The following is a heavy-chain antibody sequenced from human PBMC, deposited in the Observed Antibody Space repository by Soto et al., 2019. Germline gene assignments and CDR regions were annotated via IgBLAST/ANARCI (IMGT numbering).Heavy chain of an antibody. CDR2: ISWNSGSI. CDR1: GFTFDDYA. J-gene: IGHJ4*02. CDR3: AKDPESYSSSFGY. Sequence: EVQLVESGGGLVQPGRSLRLSCAASGFTFDDYAMHWVRQAPGKGLEWVSGISWNSGSIGYADSVKGRFTISRDNAKNSLYLQMNSLRAEDTALYYCAKDPESYSSSFGYWGQGTLVTVSS. V-gene: IGHV3-9*01. D-gene: IGHD6-13*01.